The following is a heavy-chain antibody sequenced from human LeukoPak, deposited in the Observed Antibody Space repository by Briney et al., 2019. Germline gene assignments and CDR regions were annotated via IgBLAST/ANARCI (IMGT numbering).Heavy chain of an antibody. CDR2: IYYSGST. D-gene: IGHD6-13*01. V-gene: IGHV4-59*12. J-gene: IGHJ4*02. CDR1: GGSISSYY. Sequence: PSETLSLTCTVSGGSISSYYWSWIRQPPGKGLEWIGYIYYSGSTNYNPSLKSRVTMSVDTSKNQFSLKLSSVTAADTAVYYCARELAIAAGTYFDYWGQGTLVTVSS. CDR3: ARELAIAAGTYFDY.